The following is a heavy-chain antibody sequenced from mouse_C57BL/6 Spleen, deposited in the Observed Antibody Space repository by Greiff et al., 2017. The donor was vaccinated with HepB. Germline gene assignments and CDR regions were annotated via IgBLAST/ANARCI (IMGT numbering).Heavy chain of an antibody. J-gene: IGHJ4*01. Sequence: EVQLQQSGPELVKPGASVKIPCKASGYTFTDYNMDWVQQSQGKSLEWIGDINPNNGGTIYTQKIKGKATLTVDKSSRTAYMELRSLTSEDTAEYYCSRGPKRLRLRMDYWGQGTSVTVSS. V-gene: IGHV1-18*01. CDR3: SRGPKRLRLRMDY. CDR1: GYTFTDYN. D-gene: IGHD3-2*02. CDR2: INPNNGGT.